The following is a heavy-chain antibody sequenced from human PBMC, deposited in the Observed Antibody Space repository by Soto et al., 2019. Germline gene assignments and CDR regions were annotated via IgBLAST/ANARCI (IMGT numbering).Heavy chain of an antibody. J-gene: IGHJ5*02. CDR2: IYYSGST. D-gene: IGHD6-13*01. CDR3: ARTFRGAAGSGWFDP. V-gene: IGHV4-59*01. Sequence: SETLSLTCTVSGGSISSYYWSWMRQPPGKGLEWIGYIYYSGSTNYNPSLKSRATISVDTSKNQFSLKLSSVTAADTAVYYCARTFRGAAGSGWFDPWGQGTLVTVSS. CDR1: GGSISSYY.